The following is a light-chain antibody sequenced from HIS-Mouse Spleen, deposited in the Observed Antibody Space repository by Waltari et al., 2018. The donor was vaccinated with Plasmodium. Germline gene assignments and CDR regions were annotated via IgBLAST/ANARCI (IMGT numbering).Light chain of an antibody. CDR3: QQYNNWSFT. CDR1: QSVSSN. CDR2: GAS. V-gene: IGKV3-15*01. Sequence: EIVMTQSPATLSVSPGERATLSCRASQSVSSNVAWYQQKPGQAPRLLIYGASTRATGIPVRFSGSGSGTEFTLTISSLQSEDFAVYYCQQYNNWSFTFGPGTKVDIK. J-gene: IGKJ3*01.